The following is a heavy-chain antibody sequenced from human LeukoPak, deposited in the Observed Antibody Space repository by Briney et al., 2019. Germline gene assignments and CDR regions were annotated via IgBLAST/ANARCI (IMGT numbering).Heavy chain of an antibody. CDR1: GGTFSSYA. V-gene: IGHV1-69*06. J-gene: IGHJ4*02. Sequence: GASVKVSCKASGGTFSSYAISWVRQAPGQGLEWMGGIIPIFGTANYAQKSQGRVTITADKSTSTAYMELSSLRSEDTAVYYCAREEGQYSGYGIFDYWGQGTLVTVSS. CDR2: IIPIFGTA. D-gene: IGHD5-12*01. CDR3: AREEGQYSGYGIFDY.